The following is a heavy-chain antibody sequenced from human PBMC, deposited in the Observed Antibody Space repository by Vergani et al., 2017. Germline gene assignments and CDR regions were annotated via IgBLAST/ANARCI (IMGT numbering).Heavy chain of an antibody. CDR2: ISGSGGST. V-gene: IGHV3-23*01. Sequence: EVQLLESGGGLVQPGGSLRLSCAASGFTFSSYAMSWVRQAPGKGLEWVSAISGSGGSTDYADYVQGRFTIARDNSKNTLYLQMNSLSAEDTAVYYCAKDHVSGGCYVGAVAYFDYWGQGTLVTVSS. CDR3: AKDHVSGGCYVGAVAYFDY. CDR1: GFTFSSYA. J-gene: IGHJ4*02. D-gene: IGHD4/OR15-4a*01.